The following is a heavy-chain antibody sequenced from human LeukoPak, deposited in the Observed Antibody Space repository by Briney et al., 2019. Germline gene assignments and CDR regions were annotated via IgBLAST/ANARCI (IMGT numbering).Heavy chain of an antibody. CDR3: ARDYTIFGVADAFDI. Sequence: GGSLRLPCAAFGITFSSYSTNWVRQAPGKGLGGGSSIISSSSYIYYADSVKGRFTISRDNAKNSLYLQMNSLRAEDTAVYYCARDYTIFGVADAFDIWGQGTMVTVSS. V-gene: IGHV3-21*01. CDR1: GITFSSYS. D-gene: IGHD3-3*01. J-gene: IGHJ3*02. CDR2: IISSSSYI.